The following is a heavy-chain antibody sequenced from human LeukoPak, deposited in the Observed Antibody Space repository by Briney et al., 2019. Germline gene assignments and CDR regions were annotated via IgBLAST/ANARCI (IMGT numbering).Heavy chain of an antibody. CDR1: GFTFSSYW. CDR2: IKQDGSEK. CDR3: ARDRIYYDSSGYSDC. D-gene: IGHD3-22*01. J-gene: IGHJ4*02. Sequence: GGSLRLSCAASGFTFSSYWMSWVRQAPGKGLEWVANIKQDGSEKYYVDSVEGRFTISRDNAKNSLYLQMNSLRAEDTAVYYCARDRIYYDSSGYSDCWGQGTLATVSS. V-gene: IGHV3-7*01.